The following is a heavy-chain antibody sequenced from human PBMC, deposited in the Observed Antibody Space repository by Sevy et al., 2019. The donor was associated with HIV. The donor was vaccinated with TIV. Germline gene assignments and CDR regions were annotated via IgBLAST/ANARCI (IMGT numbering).Heavy chain of an antibody. V-gene: IGHV3-33*01. CDR2: IWYDGSNK. D-gene: IGHD6-13*01. J-gene: IGHJ6*02. CDR1: GFTFSSYG. CDR3: AREGYESSSWYNYYYYGMDV. Sequence: GESLKISCAASGFTFSSYGMHWVRQAPGKGLEWVAVIWYDGSNKYYADSVKGRFTISRDNSKNTRYLQMNSLRAEDTAVYYCAREGYESSSWYNYYYYGMDVWGQGTTVTVSS.